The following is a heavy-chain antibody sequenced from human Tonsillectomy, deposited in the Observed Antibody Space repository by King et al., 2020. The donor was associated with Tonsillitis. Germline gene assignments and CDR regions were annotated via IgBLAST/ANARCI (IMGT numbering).Heavy chain of an antibody. CDR3: ERESLTVRGIITVPYYYYYMEV. J-gene: IGHJ6*03. D-gene: IGHD3-10*02. Sequence: VQLVESGGGLVQPGGSLRLSCAASGFVFSNYEMNWVRQAPGKGREGVSYIITSGGTIFYADSVKGRFTISRDNAKHSLYLQMNSLRAEDTAVYYCERESLTVRGIITVPYYYYYMEVWGKGTSVTVSS. CDR1: GFVFSNYE. V-gene: IGHV3-48*03. CDR2: IITSGGTI.